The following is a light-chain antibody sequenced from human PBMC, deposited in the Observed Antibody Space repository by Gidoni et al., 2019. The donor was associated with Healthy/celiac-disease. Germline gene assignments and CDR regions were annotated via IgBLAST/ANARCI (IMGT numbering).Light chain of an antibody. Sequence: QSVLTQPPSASGTPGQRVTISCSGSSSNIGSNYLYLYQQLPGPAPKLLIYRNNQRPSGVPDRFYGSKSGTSASLAISGLRSEDEADYYCAAWDDSLRVVFGGGTKLTVL. V-gene: IGLV1-47*01. CDR3: AAWDDSLRVV. J-gene: IGLJ2*01. CDR2: RNN. CDR1: SSNIGSNY.